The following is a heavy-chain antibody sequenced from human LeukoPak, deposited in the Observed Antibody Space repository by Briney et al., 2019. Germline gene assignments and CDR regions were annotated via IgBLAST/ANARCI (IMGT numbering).Heavy chain of an antibody. CDR1: GYTFSPYY. J-gene: IGHJ3*02. Sequence: GASVKVSCKASGYTFSPYYMHWVRQAPGQGLEWMGWVNPDSGGTNYAQKFQGRVTMTRDTSISTAYMELSRLRSDDTAVYYCARDRGRVRATKETFDIWGQGTMVAVSS. CDR3: ARDRGRVRATKETFDI. V-gene: IGHV1-2*02. CDR2: VNPDSGGT. D-gene: IGHD1-26*01.